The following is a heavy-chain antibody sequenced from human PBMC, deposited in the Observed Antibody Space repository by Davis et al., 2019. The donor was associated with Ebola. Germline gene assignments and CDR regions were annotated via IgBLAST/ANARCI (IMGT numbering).Heavy chain of an antibody. CDR3: AKHDSSSYY. Sequence: GESLKISCAASGFPVSSHPMSWNRQAPGKGPEWVSYISSSGSTIYYADSVKARFPISRDNAKNSLYLQMNCLRSEDTAVYYCAKHDSSSYYWGQGTLVTVSS. J-gene: IGHJ4*02. CDR1: GFPVSSHP. V-gene: IGHV3-11*01. D-gene: IGHD3-22*01. CDR2: ISSSGSTI.